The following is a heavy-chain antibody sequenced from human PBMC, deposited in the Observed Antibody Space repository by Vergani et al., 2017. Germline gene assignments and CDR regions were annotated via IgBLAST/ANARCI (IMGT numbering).Heavy chain of an antibody. D-gene: IGHD3-22*01. J-gene: IGHJ4*02. Sequence: VQLVESGGGVVQPGRSLRLSCAASGFTFDDYTMHWVRQAPGKGLEWVSLISWDGGSTYYADSVKGRFTISRDNSKNSLYLQMNSLRTEDTAVYYCAKLLGDSDALATWGQGTLVTVSS. CDR2: ISWDGGST. V-gene: IGHV3-43*01. CDR3: AKLLGDSDALAT. CDR1: GFTFDDYT.